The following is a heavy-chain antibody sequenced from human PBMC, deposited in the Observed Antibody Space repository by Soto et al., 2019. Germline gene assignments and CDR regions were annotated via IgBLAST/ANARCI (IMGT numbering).Heavy chain of an antibody. V-gene: IGHV1-18*01. Sequence: ASVKVSCKASGYTFTSYGITWVRQAPGQGLEWMGWISAYDDNTKYAQTLQGRVSMSTDTSTNTAYMELRSLRSDDTAMYYCARGGYYDSSGSRNYHYYGMNVWGQGTTVTAP. D-gene: IGHD3-22*01. CDR2: ISAYDDNT. J-gene: IGHJ6*02. CDR3: ARGGYYDSSGSRNYHYYGMNV. CDR1: GYTFTSYG.